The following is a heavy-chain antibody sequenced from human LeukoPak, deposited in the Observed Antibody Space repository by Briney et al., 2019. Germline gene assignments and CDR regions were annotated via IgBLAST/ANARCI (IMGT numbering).Heavy chain of an antibody. V-gene: IGHV1-18*01. J-gene: IGHJ4*02. D-gene: IGHD1/OR15-1a*01. CDR2: ISAYNGIT. CDR1: GYTFTGYG. Sequence: GASVKVSCKASGYTFTGYGISWVRQAPGQGLEWMGWISAYNGITNYAQKLQGRVTMTTDTSTTTAYMELRSLRSDDTAVYYCARVRIVTGEQKLPMREDYWGQGALVTVSS. CDR3: ARVRIVTGEQKLPMREDY.